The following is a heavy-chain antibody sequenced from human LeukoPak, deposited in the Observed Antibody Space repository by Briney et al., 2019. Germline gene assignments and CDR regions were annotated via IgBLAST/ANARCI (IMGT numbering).Heavy chain of an antibody. D-gene: IGHD1-26*01. CDR2: ISGSDGST. Sequence: GGSLRLSCAASGFTFSSYGMNWVRQAPGKGLEWVSAISGSDGSTYYADSVKGRFTISRDNSKNTLYLQMNSLRAEDTAVYYCAKDLGVGAVEGLILGVFDYWGQGTLVTVSS. CDR3: AKDLGVGAVEGLILGVFDY. CDR1: GFTFSSYG. J-gene: IGHJ4*02. V-gene: IGHV3-23*01.